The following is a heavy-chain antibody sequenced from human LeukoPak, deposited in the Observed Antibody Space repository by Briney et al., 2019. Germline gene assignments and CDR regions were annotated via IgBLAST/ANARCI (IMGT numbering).Heavy chain of an antibody. Sequence: SETLSLTCTVSGGSISTSNYYWGWIRQPPGKGLEWIGRIYTSGSTNYNPSLKSRVTISVDTSKNQFSLKLSSVTAADTAVYYCAREVDGQQQIDYWGQGTLVTVSS. CDR2: IYTSGST. J-gene: IGHJ4*02. CDR3: AREVDGQQQIDY. D-gene: IGHD6-13*01. V-gene: IGHV4-39*07. CDR1: GGSISTSNYY.